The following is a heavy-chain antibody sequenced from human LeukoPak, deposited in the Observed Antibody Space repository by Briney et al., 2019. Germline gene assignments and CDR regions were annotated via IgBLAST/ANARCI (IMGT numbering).Heavy chain of an antibody. CDR3: ARYSYGGSYFDY. CDR1: GVSISSGGYY. Sequence: SETLSLTCTVSGVSISSGGYYWSWIQQPPGKGLEWIGYIYYSGSTNYNPSLKSRVTISVDTSKNQFSLKLSSVTAADTAVYYCARYSYGGSYFDYWGQGTLVTVSS. CDR2: IYYSGST. D-gene: IGHD5-18*01. J-gene: IGHJ4*02. V-gene: IGHV4-61*08.